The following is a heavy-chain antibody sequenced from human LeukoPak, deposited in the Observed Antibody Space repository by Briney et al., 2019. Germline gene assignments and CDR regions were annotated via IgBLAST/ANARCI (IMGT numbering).Heavy chain of an antibody. CDR1: GGSISSINFY. Sequence: SDPLSLTCSVSGGSISSINFYWGWIRQPPGKGLEWIATIYYTGNTYYNPSLRSRVTISVDASKNQFSLKLISVTAADTAVYFCARHDHDSAGTNWFDPWGQGTLVTVSP. J-gene: IGHJ5*02. D-gene: IGHD3-16*01. V-gene: IGHV4-39*01. CDR2: IYYTGNT. CDR3: ARHDHDSAGTNWFDP.